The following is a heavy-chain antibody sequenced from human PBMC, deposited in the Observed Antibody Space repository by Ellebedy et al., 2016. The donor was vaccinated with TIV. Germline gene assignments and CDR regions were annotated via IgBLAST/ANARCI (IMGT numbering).Heavy chain of an antibody. J-gene: IGHJ4*02. V-gene: IGHV3-48*02. Sequence: GESLKISCTASGFTFNTYGMHWVRQTPGEGLEWVSYISSSSNTIYNADSVKGRFTISRDNAKNSLYLQMRSLTDEDTAVYYCASMMPGGTGNDLGYWGQGTLVTVSS. CDR2: ISSSSNTI. CDR3: ASMMPGGTGNDLGY. CDR1: GFTFNTYG. D-gene: IGHD1-1*01.